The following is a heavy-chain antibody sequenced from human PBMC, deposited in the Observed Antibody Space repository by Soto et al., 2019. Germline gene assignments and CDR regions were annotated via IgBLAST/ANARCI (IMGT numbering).Heavy chain of an antibody. CDR2: IYYSGST. V-gene: IGHV4-59*01. CDR1: GGSMSSYY. J-gene: IGHJ6*02. CDR3: ARVGYDILTGYYSKGHIKYGMDV. D-gene: IGHD3-9*01. Sequence: PSETLSLTCTVSGGSMSSYYWSWIRQPPGKGLEWIGYIYYSGSTNYNPSLKSRVTISVDTSKNQFSLKLSSVTAADTAVYYCARVGYDILTGYYSKGHIKYGMDVWGQGTTVTVSS.